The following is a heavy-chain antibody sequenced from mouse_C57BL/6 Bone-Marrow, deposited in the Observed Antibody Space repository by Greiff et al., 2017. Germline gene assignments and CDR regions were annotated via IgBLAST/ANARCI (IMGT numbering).Heavy chain of an antibody. D-gene: IGHD2-1*01. CDR3: ARYGDYGNYGFDY. CDR2: IYPGDGDT. J-gene: IGHJ2*01. Sequence: VQLQQSGAELVKPGASVKISCKASGYAFSSYWMNWVKQRPGKGLEWIGQIYPGDGDTNYNGKFKGKATLTADKSSSTAYMQLSSLTSEDSAVYFCARYGDYGNYGFDYWGQGTTLTVSS. V-gene: IGHV1-80*01. CDR1: GYAFSSYW.